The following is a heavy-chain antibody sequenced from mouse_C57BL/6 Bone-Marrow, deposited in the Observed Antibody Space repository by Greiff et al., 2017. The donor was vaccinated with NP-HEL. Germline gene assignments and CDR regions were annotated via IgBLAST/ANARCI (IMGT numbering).Heavy chain of an antibody. J-gene: IGHJ4*01. V-gene: IGHV1-50*01. CDR3: AREEYDYDDGAMDY. CDR2: IDPSDSYT. D-gene: IGHD2-4*01. Sequence: VQLQQPGAELVKPGASVKLSCKASGYTFTSYWMQWVKQRPGQGLEWIGEIDPSDSYTNYNQKFKGKATLTVDTSSSTAYMQLSSLTSEDSAVYYCAREEYDYDDGAMDYWGQGTSVTVSS. CDR1: GYTFTSYW.